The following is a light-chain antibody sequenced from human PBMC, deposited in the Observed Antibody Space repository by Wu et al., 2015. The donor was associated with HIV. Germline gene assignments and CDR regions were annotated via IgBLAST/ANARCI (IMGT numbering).Light chain of an antibody. Sequence: DIQMTQSPSTLSASVGDRVTTTCRASQSISSWLAWYQQKPGKAPKLLIYKASSLESGVPSRFSGSGSGTEFTLTISSLQPDDFATYYCQQYNSYLLTFGQGTKVEIK. CDR3: QQYNSYLLT. CDR2: KAS. J-gene: IGKJ1*01. V-gene: IGKV1-5*03. CDR1: QSISSW.